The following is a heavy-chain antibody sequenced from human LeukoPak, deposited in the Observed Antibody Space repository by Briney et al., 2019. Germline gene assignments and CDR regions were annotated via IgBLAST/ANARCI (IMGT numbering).Heavy chain of an antibody. CDR1: GFTFSNYA. J-gene: IGHJ4*02. D-gene: IGHD3-3*01. CDR3: ARGRFEWLSGFDY. V-gene: IGHV4-39*07. CDR2: IYYSGST. Sequence: GSLRLSCAASGFTFSNYAMSWVRQAPGKGLEWIGSIYYSGSTYYNPSLKSRVTISVDTSKNQFSLKLSSVTAADTAVYYCARGRFEWLSGFDYWGQGTLVTVSS.